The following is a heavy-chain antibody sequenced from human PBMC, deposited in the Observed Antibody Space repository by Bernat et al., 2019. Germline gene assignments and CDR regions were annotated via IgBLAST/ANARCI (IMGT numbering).Heavy chain of an antibody. V-gene: IGHV3-23*01. CDR3: AKGRGYYDILTGYYTPQWYFDY. Sequence: EVQLLESGGGLVQPGGSLRLSCSASGFTFSSYAMSWVRQAPGKGLEWVSAISGSGGSTYYADSVKCRFTIYRDNSKNTMYLQMNSLRAEDTAVYYCAKGRGYYDILTGYYTPQWYFDYWGQGTLVTVSS. J-gene: IGHJ4*02. CDR1: GFTFSSYA. D-gene: IGHD3-9*01. CDR2: ISGSGGST.